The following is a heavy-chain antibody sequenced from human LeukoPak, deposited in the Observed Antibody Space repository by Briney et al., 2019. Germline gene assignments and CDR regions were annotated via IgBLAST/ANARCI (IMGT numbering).Heavy chain of an antibody. V-gene: IGHV3-7*01. CDR2: INQDGSEK. J-gene: IGHJ4*02. D-gene: IGHD3-3*01. CDR1: GFTLSIYC. CDR3: ARDGVWNGYYGRDY. Sequence: PGGSLRLFCAASGFTLSIYCMSWVREPPGKAREGGDNINQDGSEKYYIDSVKGRFTISGDNAKNSLYLQMDSLRAEDTDVYLCARDGVWNGYYGRDYWGQRTLVTVSS.